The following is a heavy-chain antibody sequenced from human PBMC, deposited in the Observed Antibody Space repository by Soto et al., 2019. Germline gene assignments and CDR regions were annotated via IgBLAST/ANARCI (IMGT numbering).Heavy chain of an antibody. D-gene: IGHD1-26*01. J-gene: IGHJ4*02. CDR3: AKAKFYFDSSPFDS. CDR1: VFTFEDYA. Sequence: GGSLRLSCSTSVFTFEDYAVHWVRQSSRKGLEWVSFINADGSDRYYADSVKGRFTISRDNTKGSFYLQMDRLRLEDTAIYYCAKAKFYFDSSPFDSWGQGTLVTVSS. V-gene: IGHV3-43D*04. CDR2: INADGSDR.